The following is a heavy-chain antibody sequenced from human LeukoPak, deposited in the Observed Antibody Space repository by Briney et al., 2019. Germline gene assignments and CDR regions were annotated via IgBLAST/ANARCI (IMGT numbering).Heavy chain of an antibody. J-gene: IGHJ1*01. V-gene: IGHV3-7*01. Sequence: GGSLRLSCAAFDFSFSDSTMSWVRQAAGKGLEWVAKMKEDGSDEKYVGSVKGRFTISRDNAKNSLYLQMNSLRPEDTAVYFCVVGGAGGGYFPNWGQGSLVIVSS. CDR2: MKEDGSDE. D-gene: IGHD3-16*01. CDR3: VVGGAGGGYFPN. CDR1: DFSFSDST.